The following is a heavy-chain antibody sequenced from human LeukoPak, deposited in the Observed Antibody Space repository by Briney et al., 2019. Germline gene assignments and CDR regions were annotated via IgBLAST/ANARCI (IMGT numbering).Heavy chain of an antibody. CDR1: GYTFTSYY. D-gene: IGHD3-10*01. CDR2: INPSGGST. V-gene: IGHV1-46*01. J-gene: IGHJ5*02. CDR3: ARDRGLLWFGELSGNWFDP. Sequence: GASVKVSCKASGYTFTSYYMHWVRQAPGQGLEWMGIINPSGGSTSYAQKFQGRVTMTRDTSTSTVYMELSSLRSEDTAVYYCARDRGLLWFGELSGNWFDPWGQGTLVTVSS.